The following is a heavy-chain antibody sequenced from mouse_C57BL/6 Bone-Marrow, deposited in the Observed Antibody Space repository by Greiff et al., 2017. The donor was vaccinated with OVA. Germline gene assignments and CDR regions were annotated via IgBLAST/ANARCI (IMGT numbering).Heavy chain of an antibody. J-gene: IGHJ2*01. Sequence: QVQLQQPGAELVKPGASVKLSCKASGYTFTSYWMHWVKQRPGQGLEWIGMIHPNSGSTNYNEKFKSKATLTVDKSSSTAYMQLSSLTSEDSAVYYCARGGITTVVATSPYFDYWGQGTTLTVSS. V-gene: IGHV1-64*01. CDR1: GYTFTSYW. CDR2: IHPNSGST. CDR3: ARGGITTVVATSPYFDY. D-gene: IGHD1-1*01.